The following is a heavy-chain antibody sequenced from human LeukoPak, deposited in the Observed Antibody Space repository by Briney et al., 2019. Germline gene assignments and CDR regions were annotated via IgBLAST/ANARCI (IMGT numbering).Heavy chain of an antibody. V-gene: IGHV3-30*04. J-gene: IGHJ4*02. Sequence: GGSLRLSCAASGFTFSSYVMHWVRQAPGKGLEWVAVISYDGSSKYYADSVKGRFTISRDNSKNTLYLQMDSLRPEDTAVYYCARDQFLDSWGQGTLVTVSS. CDR2: ISYDGSSK. CDR3: ARDQFLDS. CDR1: GFTFSSYV.